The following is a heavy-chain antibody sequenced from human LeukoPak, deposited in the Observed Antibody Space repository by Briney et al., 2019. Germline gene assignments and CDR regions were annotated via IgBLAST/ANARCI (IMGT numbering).Heavy chain of an antibody. J-gene: IGHJ2*01. Sequence: ASVHVSCKPSGYTFTGYYMHWVRQPPGQGLEGMGWSNPNSGGTNYAQKFQGRVTMTRDTSISTAYMELRRLRSDDTAVYYCARGIAVAGKAWYFELWGRGTLVTVSS. CDR2: SNPNSGGT. CDR3: ARGIAVAGKAWYFEL. CDR1: GYTFTGYY. V-gene: IGHV1-2*02. D-gene: IGHD6-19*01.